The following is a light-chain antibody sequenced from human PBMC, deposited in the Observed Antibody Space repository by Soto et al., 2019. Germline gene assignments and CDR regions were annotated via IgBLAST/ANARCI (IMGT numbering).Light chain of an antibody. CDR3: QQTNTAPWT. CDR1: QSISSW. V-gene: IGKV1-5*01. CDR2: DAS. Sequence: DIQMTQSPSTLSASVGDRVTITCRASQSISSWLAWYQQKPGKAPNLLIYDASSLQSGVPSRFSGSGSGTDFTLTIDSLQPEDFATYFCQQTNTAPWTFGQGTKVDI. J-gene: IGKJ1*01.